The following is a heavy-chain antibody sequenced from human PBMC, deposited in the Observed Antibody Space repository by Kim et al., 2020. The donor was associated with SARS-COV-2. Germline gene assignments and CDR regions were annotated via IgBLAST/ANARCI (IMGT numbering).Heavy chain of an antibody. J-gene: IGHJ6*02. CDR2: IRSKAYGGTT. CDR1: GFTFGDYA. D-gene: IGHD6-13*01. Sequence: GGSLRLSCTASGFTFGDYAMSWFRQAPGKGLEWVGFIRSKAYGGTTEYAASVKGRFTISRDDSKSIAYLQMNSLKTEDTAVYYCTNHLASSSWYPRYYYYYGMDVWGQGTTVTVSS. CDR3: TNHLASSSWYPRYYYYYGMDV. V-gene: IGHV3-49*03.